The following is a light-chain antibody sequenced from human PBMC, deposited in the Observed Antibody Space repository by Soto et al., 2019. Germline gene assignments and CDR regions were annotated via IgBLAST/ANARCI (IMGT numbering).Light chain of an antibody. V-gene: IGLV1-44*01. CDR3: AAWDDSLNGYV. Sequence: QSVLTQPPSASGTPGQRVTISCSGSSSNIGGNTVNWYQQLPGTAPKLLIYSNNQRPSGVPDRFSGSKSGTSASLAISGLQCEDEADYYCAAWDDSLNGYVFGTGTKLTVL. CDR2: SNN. CDR1: SSNIGGNT. J-gene: IGLJ1*01.